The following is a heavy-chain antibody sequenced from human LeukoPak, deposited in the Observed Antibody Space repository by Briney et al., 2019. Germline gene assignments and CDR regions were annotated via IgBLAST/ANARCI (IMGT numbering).Heavy chain of an antibody. Sequence: SETLSLTCAVYGGSFSGYYWSWIRQPPGKGLEWIGEINHSGSTNYNPSLKSRVTISVDTSKNQFSLKLSSVTAADTAVYYCARGLYSPYYYYYMDVWGKGTTVTVSS. J-gene: IGHJ6*03. CDR3: ARGLYSPYYYYYMDV. CDR1: GGSFSGYY. V-gene: IGHV4-34*01. D-gene: IGHD2-8*01. CDR2: INHSGST.